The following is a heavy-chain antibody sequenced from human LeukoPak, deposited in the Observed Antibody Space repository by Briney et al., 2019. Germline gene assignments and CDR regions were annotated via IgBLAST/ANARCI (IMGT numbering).Heavy chain of an antibody. J-gene: IGHJ5*01. Sequence: PSETLSLTCNVSGGSISGSRRYWGWVRQPPGGGLEWIGSIRYIGTTYYNPSLQSRLTISVDNSQNQFSLKLKSLTAADTSIYYCTRQLGWASGTGDSWGQGTLVTVSS. CDR2: IRYIGTT. V-gene: IGHV4-39*01. D-gene: IGHD6-19*01. CDR1: GGSISGSRRY. CDR3: TRQLGWASGTGDS.